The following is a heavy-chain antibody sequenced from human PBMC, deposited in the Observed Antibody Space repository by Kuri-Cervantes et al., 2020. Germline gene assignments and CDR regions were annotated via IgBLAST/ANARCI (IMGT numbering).Heavy chain of an antibody. CDR3: ARDQGVAGATLLDY. D-gene: IGHD1-26*01. CDR1: GFTFSSYS. J-gene: IGHJ4*02. Sequence: GESLKISCAASGFTFSSYSMNWVRQAPGKGLEWVSSISSSSNYIYYADSVKGRFTISRDNAKNSLYLQMNSLRAEDTAVYYCARDQGVAGATLLDYWGQGALVTDSS. V-gene: IGHV3-21*01. CDR2: ISSSSNYI.